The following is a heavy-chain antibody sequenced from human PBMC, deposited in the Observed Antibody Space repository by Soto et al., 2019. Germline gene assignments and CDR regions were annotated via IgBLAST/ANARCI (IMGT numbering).Heavy chain of an antibody. J-gene: IGHJ6*02. CDR1: GYTFTGYY. D-gene: IGHD3-3*01. CDR3: ARDVRFLEWSYYYYGMDV. Sequence: ASVKVSCKASGYTFTGYYMHWVRQAPGQGLEWMGWINPNSGGTNYAQKFQGRVTMTRDTSISTAYMGLSRLRSDDTAVYYCARDVRFLEWSYYYYGMDVWGQGTTVTVSS. CDR2: INPNSGGT. V-gene: IGHV1-2*02.